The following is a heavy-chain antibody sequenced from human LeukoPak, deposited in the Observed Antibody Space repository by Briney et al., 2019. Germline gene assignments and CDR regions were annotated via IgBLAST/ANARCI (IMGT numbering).Heavy chain of an antibody. CDR3: AKDSGSGWAYYYYYYMDV. D-gene: IGHD3-10*01. J-gene: IGHJ6*03. V-gene: IGHV3-30*02. CDR2: IRYDGTNK. CDR1: GFTFSSYG. Sequence: GGSLRLSCAASGFTFSSYGMHWVRQAPGKGLEWVAFIRYDGTNKYYADSVKGRFTISRDNSKNTLYLQMNSLRAEDTAVYYCAKDSGSGWAYYYYYYMDVWGKGTTVTVSS.